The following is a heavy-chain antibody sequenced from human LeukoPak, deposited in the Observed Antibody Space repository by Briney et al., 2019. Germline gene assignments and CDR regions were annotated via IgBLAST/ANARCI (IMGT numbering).Heavy chain of an antibody. CDR2: IYSGGST. V-gene: IGHV3-66*01. CDR3: ARRLSTGYYEF. CDR1: GLTFSNYA. Sequence: PGGSLRLSCAASGLTFSNYAMSWVRQAPGKGLEWVSVIYSGGSTYYADSVKGRFTISRDNSKNTLYLQMNSLRVEDTAMYYCARRLSTGYYEFWGQGTLVTVSS. D-gene: IGHD3-9*01. J-gene: IGHJ4*02.